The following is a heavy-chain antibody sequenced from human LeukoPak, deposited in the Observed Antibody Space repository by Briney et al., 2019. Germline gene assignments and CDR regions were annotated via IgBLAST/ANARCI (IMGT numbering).Heavy chain of an antibody. CDR2: ISGTGGST. D-gene: IGHD5-24*01. CDR1: GFTFSTYA. V-gene: IGHV3-23*01. Sequence: GGSLRLSCAASGFTFSTYAMTWVRQAPGKGLEWVSLISGTGGSTYYADSVKGRFTISRDNSKNTLYLQMNSLRAEDTAVYYCAKAVDLATISVDIWGQGTMVTVSS. J-gene: IGHJ3*02. CDR3: AKAVDLATISVDI.